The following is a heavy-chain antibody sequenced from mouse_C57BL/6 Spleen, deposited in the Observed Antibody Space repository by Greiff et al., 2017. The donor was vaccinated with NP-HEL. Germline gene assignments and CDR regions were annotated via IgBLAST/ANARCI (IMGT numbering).Heavy chain of an antibody. CDR2: IHPNSGST. V-gene: IGHV1-64*01. CDR3: ANYYGSSSWYFDV. CDR1: GYTFTSYW. J-gene: IGHJ1*03. Sequence: VQLQQPGAELVKPGASVKLSCKASGYTFTSYWMHWVKQRPGQGLEWIGMIHPNSGSTNYNEKFKSKATLTVDKSSSTAYMQLSSLTSEDSAVYYCANYYGSSSWYFDVWGTGTTVTVSS. D-gene: IGHD1-1*01.